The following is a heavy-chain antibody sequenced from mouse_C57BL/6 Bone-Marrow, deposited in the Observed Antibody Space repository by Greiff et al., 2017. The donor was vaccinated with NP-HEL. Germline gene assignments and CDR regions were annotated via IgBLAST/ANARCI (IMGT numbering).Heavy chain of an antibody. Sequence: VQGVESGAELARPGASVKMSCKASGYTFTSYTMHWVKQRPGQGLEWIGYINPSSGYTKYNQKFKDKATLTADKSSSTAYMQLSSLTSEDSAVYYCAIYGRGYWGQGTTLTVSS. V-gene: IGHV1-4*01. CDR1: GYTFTSYT. CDR2: INPSSGYT. J-gene: IGHJ2*01. D-gene: IGHD1-1*01. CDR3: AIYGRGY.